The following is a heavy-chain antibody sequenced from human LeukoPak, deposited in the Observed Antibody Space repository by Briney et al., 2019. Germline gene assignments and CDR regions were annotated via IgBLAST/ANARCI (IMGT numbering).Heavy chain of an antibody. CDR2: IKQDGSEK. CDR1: GFTFSRYW. CDR3: ARSQDGSGSYFYYFYIDV. Sequence: RTGGSLRLSCAASGFTFSRYWMSWVRQAPGKGLEWVANIKQDGSEKYYVDSVKGRFTISRDNAKNSLYLQMNSLRAEDTAVYYCARSQDGSGSYFYYFYIDVWGKGTTV. D-gene: IGHD3-10*01. V-gene: IGHV3-7*01. J-gene: IGHJ6*03.